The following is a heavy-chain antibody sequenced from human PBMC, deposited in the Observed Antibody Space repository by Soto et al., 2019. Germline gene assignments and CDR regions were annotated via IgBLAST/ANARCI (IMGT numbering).Heavy chain of an antibody. CDR3: AKETANGGGDFDI. CDR1: GFICSSYD. D-gene: IGHD2-8*01. J-gene: IGHJ3*02. Sequence: GGSLRLSCAASGFICSSYDMSWVRQAPGKGLEWVSTILVDGRTFYVDSVKGRFTISRDSSQNTVYLQMNSLTAGDTALYYCAKETANGGGDFDICGQGTMVTVSS. V-gene: IGHV3-23*01. CDR2: ILVDGRT.